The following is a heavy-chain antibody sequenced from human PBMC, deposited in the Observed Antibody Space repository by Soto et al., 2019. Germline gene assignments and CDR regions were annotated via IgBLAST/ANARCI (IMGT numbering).Heavy chain of an antibody. J-gene: IGHJ4*02. D-gene: IGHD1-26*01. CDR2: INHRGST. V-gene: IGHV4-34*01. Sequence: PSETLSLTCAVYGGSFSGYYWSWIRQPPGKGLEWIGEINHRGSTNYNPSLKSRVTISVDTSKNQFSLKLSSVTAADTAVYYCARYVLGATTFDYWGQGTLVTVSS. CDR3: ARYVLGATTFDY. CDR1: GGSFSGYY.